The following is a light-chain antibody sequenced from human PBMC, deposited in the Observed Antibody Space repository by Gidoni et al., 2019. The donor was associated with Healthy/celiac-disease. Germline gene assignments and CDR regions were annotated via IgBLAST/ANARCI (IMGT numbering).Light chain of an antibody. CDR3: SSYAGSNNLYV. V-gene: IGLV2-8*01. J-gene: IGLJ1*01. CDR1: SSDVGGYHY. Sequence: QSALTQPPSASGSPGQSVTIPCTGTSSDVGGYHYVSWYQQHPGKAPKLMIYEVSKRPPGVPDRFSGSKSGNTASLTVSGLQAEDEADYYCSSYAGSNNLYVFGTGTKVTVL. CDR2: EVS.